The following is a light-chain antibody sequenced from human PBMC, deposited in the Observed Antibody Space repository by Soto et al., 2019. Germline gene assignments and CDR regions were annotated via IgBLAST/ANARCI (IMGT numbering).Light chain of an antibody. CDR2: EVS. V-gene: IGLV2-14*03. CDR3: CSYAGSSTYV. CDR1: SSDVGGYNY. J-gene: IGLJ1*01. Sequence: QSALTQPASVSGSPGQSITVSCTGTSSDVGGYNYVSWYQQYPGKAPKLMIYEVSNRPSGVSIRFSGSKSGNTASLTISGLQAEDEADYYCCSYAGSSTYVFGTGTKLTVL.